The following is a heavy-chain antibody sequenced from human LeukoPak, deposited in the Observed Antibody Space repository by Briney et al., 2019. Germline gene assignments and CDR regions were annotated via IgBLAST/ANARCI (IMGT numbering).Heavy chain of an antibody. D-gene: IGHD2-2*01. J-gene: IGHJ6*02. CDR3: AVVYGMDA. CDR1: GFTFSDYP. V-gene: IGHV3-7*03. Sequence: GGSLRLSCSASGFTFSDYPMHWVRQAPGKGLEWVANIKKDGSEKYYVDSVKGRFTISRDNARNSVYLQMNSLRAEDTAVYHCAVVYGMDAWGQGATVTVSS. CDR2: IKKDGSEK.